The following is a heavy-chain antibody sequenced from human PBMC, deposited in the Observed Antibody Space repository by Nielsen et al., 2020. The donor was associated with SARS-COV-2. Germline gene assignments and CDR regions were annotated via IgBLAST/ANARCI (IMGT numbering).Heavy chain of an antibody. CDR3: ASAHGFSRTHDY. J-gene: IGHJ4*02. Sequence: SETLSLTCTVSGGSISNTAYYWAWIRQPPGKGREGVLSMYDIGSTFSNPSRTSRVTMSVDTSKNQVSLKLNPVTAADTAVYYCASAHGFSRTHDYWGQGTLVTVSS. CDR2: MYDIGST. CDR1: GGSISNTAYY. D-gene: IGHD3-10*01. V-gene: IGHV4-39*01.